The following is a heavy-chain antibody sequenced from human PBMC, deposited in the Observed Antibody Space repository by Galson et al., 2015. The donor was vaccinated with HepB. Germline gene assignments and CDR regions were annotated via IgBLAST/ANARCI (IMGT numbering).Heavy chain of an antibody. CDR3: ARHPLYDSSGTNWFDP. Sequence: QSGAEVKKPGESLKISCKGSGYSFTSYWIGWVRQMLGKGLEWMGIIYPGDSDTRYSPSFQGQVTISADKSISTAYLQWSSLKASDTAMYYCARHPLYDSSGTNWFDPWGQGTLVTVSS. CDR2: IYPGDSDT. D-gene: IGHD3-22*01. V-gene: IGHV5-51*01. J-gene: IGHJ5*02. CDR1: GYSFTSYW.